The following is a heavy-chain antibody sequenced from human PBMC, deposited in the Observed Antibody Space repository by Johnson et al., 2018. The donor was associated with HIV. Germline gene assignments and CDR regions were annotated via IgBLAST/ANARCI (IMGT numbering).Heavy chain of an antibody. V-gene: IGHV3-53*05. J-gene: IGHJ3*01. CDR3: AKESKWESRTPHAFDL. CDR2: ISGSGGST. D-gene: IGHD1-26*01. CDR1: GFTVSSNY. Sequence: VRLVETGGGLIQPGGSLRLSCAASGFTVSSNYMSWVRQAPGKGLEWVSVISGSGGSTYYADSVKGRFTISRDNSKNTLYLQMKSLRPEDTAVYYCAKESKWESRTPHAFDLWGQGTMVTVSS.